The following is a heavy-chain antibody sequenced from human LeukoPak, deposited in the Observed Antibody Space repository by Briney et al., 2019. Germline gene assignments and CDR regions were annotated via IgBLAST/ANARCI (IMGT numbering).Heavy chain of an antibody. Sequence: SETLSLTCTVSGGSISSYYWSWIRQPPGKGLEWIGYIYYSGSTSYNPSLKSRVTISVDTSKNQFSLKLSSVTAADTAVYYCARGWRHDYWGQGTLVTVSS. CDR3: ARGWRHDY. V-gene: IGHV4-59*01. CDR2: IYYSGST. J-gene: IGHJ4*02. D-gene: IGHD2-15*01. CDR1: GGSISSYY.